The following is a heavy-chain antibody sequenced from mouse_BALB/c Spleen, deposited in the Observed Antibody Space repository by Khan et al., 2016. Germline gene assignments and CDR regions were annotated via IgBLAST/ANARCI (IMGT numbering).Heavy chain of an antibody. CDR2: IDTYSGNA. Sequence: QVQLQQSGPELVRPGVSVKISCKGSGYIFTDYAMHWVKQSHAKSLEWIGVIDTYSGNANYNQKFKGKATMTVDKSSSTVYMELARLTSEDSAIYYCVREVPPCWFAYWGQGTLVTVSA. CDR3: VREVPPCWFAY. V-gene: IGHV1S137*01. J-gene: IGHJ3*01. CDR1: GYIFTDYA.